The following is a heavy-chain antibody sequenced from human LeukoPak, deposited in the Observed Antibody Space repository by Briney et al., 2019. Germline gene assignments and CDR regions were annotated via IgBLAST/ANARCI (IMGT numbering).Heavy chain of an antibody. D-gene: IGHD2-21*02. CDR1: GGSISSGGYY. Sequence: SETLSLTCTVSGGSISSGGYYWSWIRQHPGKGLEWIGYIYYSGSTNYNPSLKSRVTTSVDTSKNQFSLRLSSVTAADTAVYYCARRVTSNWFDPWGQGTLVTVSS. J-gene: IGHJ5*02. CDR2: IYYSGST. V-gene: IGHV4-61*08. CDR3: ARRVTSNWFDP.